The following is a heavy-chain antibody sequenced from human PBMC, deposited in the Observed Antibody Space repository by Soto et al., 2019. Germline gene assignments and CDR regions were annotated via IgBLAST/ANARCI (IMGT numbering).Heavy chain of an antibody. J-gene: IGHJ4*02. V-gene: IGHV1-18*01. Sequence: GASVKVSCKASGYTFTSYGISWVRQAPGQGLEWMGWISAYNGNTNYAQKLQGRVTMTTDTSTSTAYMELRSLRSDDTAVYYCARTRYYYDSSGYLDYWGQGTLVTVSS. CDR3: ARTRYYYDSSGYLDY. CDR1: GYTFTSYG. CDR2: ISAYNGNT. D-gene: IGHD3-22*01.